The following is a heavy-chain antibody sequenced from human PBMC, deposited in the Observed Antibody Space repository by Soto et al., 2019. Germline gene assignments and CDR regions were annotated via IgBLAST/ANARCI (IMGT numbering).Heavy chain of an antibody. V-gene: IGHV4-39*01. CDR3: VNLSVSIRGHYGIHV. CDR2: IFYSGLT. CDR1: GYTVTSNGYY. J-gene: IGHJ6*02. D-gene: IGHD6-25*01. Sequence: WETLSLSCSVSGYTVTSNGYYWAWMRQPPGKGLEWIGSIFYSGLTYYNPLLKSRVTLSVDTSKNQFSVRLNSVTAADTAVYYCVNLSVSIRGHYGIHVWGQGTPVTVYS.